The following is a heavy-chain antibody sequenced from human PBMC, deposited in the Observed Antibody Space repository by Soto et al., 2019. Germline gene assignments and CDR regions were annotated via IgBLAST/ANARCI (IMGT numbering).Heavy chain of an antibody. D-gene: IGHD6-6*01. CDR1: AYTFTRYY. V-gene: IGHV1-46*01. Sequence: XSVKVSCKASAYTFTRYYIHWVRQAPGQGPEWMGRINPDGGSTTYAQNFNGRVTMTRDTSASTVYMEPSSLKFEDTAMYYCARGAYSSSSFPPFDPWGQGTLVTVSS. CDR3: ARGAYSSSSFPPFDP. J-gene: IGHJ5*02. CDR2: INPDGGST.